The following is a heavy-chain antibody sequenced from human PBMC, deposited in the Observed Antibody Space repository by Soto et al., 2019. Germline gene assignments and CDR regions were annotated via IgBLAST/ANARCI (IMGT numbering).Heavy chain of an antibody. J-gene: IGHJ4*02. CDR2: IYYSGST. D-gene: IGHD3-3*01. V-gene: IGHV4-59*12. Sequence: SETLSLTCTVSGGSISSYYWSWIRQPPGKGLEWIGYIYYSGSTNYNPSLKSRVTISVDTSKNQFSLKLSSVTAADTAVYYCARSSFYRIRFLEWLLYSYFDYWGQGTLVTVSS. CDR1: GGSISSYY. CDR3: ARSSFYRIRFLEWLLYSYFDY.